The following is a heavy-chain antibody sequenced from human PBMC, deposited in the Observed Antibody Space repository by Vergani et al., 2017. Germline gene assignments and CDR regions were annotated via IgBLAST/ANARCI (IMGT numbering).Heavy chain of an antibody. D-gene: IGHD2-15*01. CDR2: ISASGNA. V-gene: IGHV4-61*02. CDR1: GGSISAGYYF. Sequence: QVQLQESGPGRVKPSQTLSLTCTMSGGSISAGYYFWSWIRQPAGKGLEWLGHISASGNASHSPSLKTRVSMSVDTSKNQFSLTVTSVTAADTAIYFCARRSGGYYSGGKVHPLRTAFDVWGHGTVVTVSS. CDR3: ARRSGGYYSGGKVHPLRTAFDV. J-gene: IGHJ3*01.